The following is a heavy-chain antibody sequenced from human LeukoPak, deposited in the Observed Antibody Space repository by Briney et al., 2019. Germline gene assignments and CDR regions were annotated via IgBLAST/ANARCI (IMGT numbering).Heavy chain of an antibody. Sequence: PSETLSLTCTVSGGSLSSYYWSWIRQPPGKGLEWIGYIYYSGSSNYNPSLKSRVTISGDTSNNQFSLKLSSVTAADTAVYYCASGDAGIATFDYWGQGTLVTVSS. J-gene: IGHJ4*02. D-gene: IGHD6-13*01. CDR3: ASGDAGIATFDY. CDR2: IYYSGSS. V-gene: IGHV4-59*08. CDR1: GGSLSSYY.